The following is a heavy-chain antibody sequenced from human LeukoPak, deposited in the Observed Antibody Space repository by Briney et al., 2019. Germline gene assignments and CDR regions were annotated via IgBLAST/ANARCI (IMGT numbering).Heavy chain of an antibody. CDR1: GGSISSYY. Sequence: SETLSLTCTVPGGSISSYYWSWIRQPPGKGLEWIGYIYYSGSTNYNPSLKSRVTISVDTSKNQFSLKLSSVTAADTAVYYCARGLLDGYTHPAAFDIWGQGTMVTVSS. CDR3: ARGLLDGYTHPAAFDI. D-gene: IGHD5-24*01. V-gene: IGHV4-59*01. J-gene: IGHJ3*02. CDR2: IYYSGST.